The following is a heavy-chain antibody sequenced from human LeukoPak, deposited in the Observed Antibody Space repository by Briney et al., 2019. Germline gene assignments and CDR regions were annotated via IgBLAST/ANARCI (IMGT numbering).Heavy chain of an antibody. J-gene: IGHJ6*02. CDR3: AKDMLVVAASGSYGMDV. D-gene: IGHD2-15*01. V-gene: IGHV3-11*05. CDR2: ISSSSYT. CDR1: GFTFSDYY. Sequence: GGSLRLSCAASGFTFSDYYMSWIRQAPGKGLEWVSYISSSSYTNYADSVKGRFTISRDNAKNSLYLQMNSLRAEDTALYYCAKDMLVVAASGSYGMDVWGQGTTVTVSS.